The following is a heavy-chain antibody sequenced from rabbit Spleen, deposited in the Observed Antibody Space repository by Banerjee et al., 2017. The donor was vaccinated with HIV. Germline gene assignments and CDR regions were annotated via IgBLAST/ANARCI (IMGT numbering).Heavy chain of an antibody. CDR3: ARELYGSDRGYDL. D-gene: IGHD7-1*01. V-gene: IGHV1S40*01. CDR1: GIDFSSYYY. CDR2: IDTGDGTT. Sequence: QSLEESGGDLVKPGASLTLTCKASGIDFSSYYYMCWVRQAPGKGLEWIACIDTGDGTTYYASWAKARFTISKTSSTTVTLQMTILTAADTTTYFCARELYGSDRGYDLWGPGTLVTVS. J-gene: IGHJ4*01.